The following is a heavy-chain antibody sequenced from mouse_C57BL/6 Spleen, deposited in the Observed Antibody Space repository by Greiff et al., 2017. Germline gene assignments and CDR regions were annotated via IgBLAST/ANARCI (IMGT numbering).Heavy chain of an antibody. Sequence: QVQLQQSGAELVRPGASVTLSCKASGYTFTDYEMHWVKQTPVHGLEWIGAIDPETGGTAYNQKFKGKAILTADKSSSTAYMELRSLTSEDSAVYYCTKLRRRDRDYWGQGTTVTVAS. CDR3: TKLRRRDRDY. CDR1: GYTFTDYE. J-gene: IGHJ2*01. V-gene: IGHV1-15*01. CDR2: IDPETGGT. D-gene: IGHD3-3*01.